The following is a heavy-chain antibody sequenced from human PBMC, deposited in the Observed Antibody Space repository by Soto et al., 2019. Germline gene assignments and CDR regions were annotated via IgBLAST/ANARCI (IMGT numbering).Heavy chain of an antibody. V-gene: IGHV3-7*03. CDR1: GFTLSNYW. J-gene: IGHJ4*02. CDR3: VRELGLAY. D-gene: IGHD7-27*01. Sequence: GGSLRLSCAASGFTLSNYWMTWVRQAPGKGLEWVANINKDGSQKNYVDSVKGRFTIARDNGQNSLSLQINSLRVEDTAAYYCVRELGLAYWGQGALVTVSS. CDR2: INKDGSQK.